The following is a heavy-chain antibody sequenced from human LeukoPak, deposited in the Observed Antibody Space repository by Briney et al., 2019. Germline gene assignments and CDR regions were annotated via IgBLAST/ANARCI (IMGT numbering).Heavy chain of an antibody. CDR2: IRYDGSNR. V-gene: IGHV3-30*02. CDR1: GFTFSSYG. CDR3: AKDTQDTIFGVVIMVGPNWFDP. Sequence: GGSLRLSCAASGFTFSSYGMHWVRQAPGKGLEWVAFIRYDGSNRYYADSVKGRFTISRDNSKNTLYLQMNSLRAEDTAVYYCAKDTQDTIFGVVIMVGPNWFDPWGQGTLVTVSS. D-gene: IGHD3-3*01. J-gene: IGHJ5*02.